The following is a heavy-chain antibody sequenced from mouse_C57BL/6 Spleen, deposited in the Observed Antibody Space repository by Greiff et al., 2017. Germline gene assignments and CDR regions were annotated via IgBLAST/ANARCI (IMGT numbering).Heavy chain of an antibody. J-gene: IGHJ3*01. D-gene: IGHD2-3*01. Sequence: VQLQQPGAELVRPGSSVKLSCKASGYTFTSYWMHWVKQRPIQGLEWIGNIDPSDSETPYNQKFKDKATLTVDKSSSTAYMQLSSLTSEDSAVYYCARGLLEAWFAYWGQGTLVTVSA. V-gene: IGHV1-52*01. CDR2: IDPSDSET. CDR3: ARGLLEAWFAY. CDR1: GYTFTSYW.